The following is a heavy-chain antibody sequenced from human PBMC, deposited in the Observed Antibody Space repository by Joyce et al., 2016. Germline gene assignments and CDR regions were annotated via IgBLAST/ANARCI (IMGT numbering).Heavy chain of an antibody. CDR1: GYTFTSYC. CDR3: ARGGVARFLEWPYAFDI. J-gene: IGHJ3*02. CDR2: CSVYNGNT. Sequence: QVQLAQSGAEGKKPGASVKVSCKASGYTFTSYCISWVRQAPGQGLEWMGWCSVYNGNTNYAKKVQGRVTMTTDTSTSTAYMELGGLGSDDTAVYYCARGGVARFLEWPYAFDIWGQGTMVTVS. D-gene: IGHD3-3*01. V-gene: IGHV1-18*04.